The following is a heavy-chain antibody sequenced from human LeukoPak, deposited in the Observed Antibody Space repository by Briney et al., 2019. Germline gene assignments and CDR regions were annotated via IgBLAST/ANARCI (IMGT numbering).Heavy chain of an antibody. V-gene: IGHV3-66*01. CDR1: GFTVTSNY. D-gene: IGHD2/OR15-2a*01. CDR2: VYPGGFT. CDR3: AIGGVIWRMDV. J-gene: IGHJ6*02. Sequence: GGTLRLSCAVTGFTVTSNYMSYVRQAPGKGLEWVSVVYPGGFTYHADSVKGRFTISRDTSKNTVYLQMNSLRAEDTAVYYCAIGGVIWRMDVWGQGTTVTVSS.